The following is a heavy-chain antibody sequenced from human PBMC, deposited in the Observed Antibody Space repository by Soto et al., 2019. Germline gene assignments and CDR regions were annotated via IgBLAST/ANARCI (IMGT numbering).Heavy chain of an antibody. V-gene: IGHV3-64*01. Sequence: EVQLVESGGGLVQPGRSLRLSCAASGFTFSSYAMHWVRQAPGKGLEYVSAISSNGGSTYYANSVKGRFTISRDNSKNTLYLQMGSLRAEDMALYYCARQGRAVSSYYFDYWGQGTLVTVSS. D-gene: IGHD3-10*01. J-gene: IGHJ4*02. CDR3: ARQGRAVSSYYFDY. CDR2: ISSNGGST. CDR1: GFTFSSYA.